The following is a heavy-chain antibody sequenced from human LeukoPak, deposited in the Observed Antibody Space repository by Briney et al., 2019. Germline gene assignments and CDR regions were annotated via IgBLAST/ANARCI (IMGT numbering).Heavy chain of an antibody. CDR1: GGSISSYY. D-gene: IGHD2-2*01. CDR2: IYYSGST. J-gene: IGHJ4*02. V-gene: IGHV4-59*01. CDR3: ARVVGPARRGVDY. Sequence: RASETLSLTCTVSGGSISSYYWSWIRQPPGKGLEWIGYIYYSGSTNYNPSLKSRVTISVDTSKNQFSLKLSSVTAADTAVYYCARVVGPARRGVDYWGQGTLVTVSS.